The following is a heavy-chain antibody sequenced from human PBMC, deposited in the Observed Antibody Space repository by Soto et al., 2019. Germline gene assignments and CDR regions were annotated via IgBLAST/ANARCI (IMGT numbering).Heavy chain of an antibody. Sequence: GESLKISCKGSGYRFTSYWIGWVRQIPGKGLEWMGIIYPGDSDTRYSSSFQGQVTISADKSINTAYLQWRSLKASDTAMYYCVRHDDSSGWYYFDYWGQGTLVTVSS. CDR3: VRHDDSSGWYYFDY. CDR2: IYPGDSDT. V-gene: IGHV5-51*01. CDR1: GYRFTSYW. D-gene: IGHD6-19*01. J-gene: IGHJ4*02.